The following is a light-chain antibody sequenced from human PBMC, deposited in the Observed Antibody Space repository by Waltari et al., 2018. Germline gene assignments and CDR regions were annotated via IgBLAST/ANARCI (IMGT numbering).Light chain of an antibody. CDR2: WAS. Sequence: DIVMTQSPDSLAVSLGERAPINCNSSQSVLYNSNNKNYLAWYQQKPGQPPKLLIYWASTRESGVPDRFSGSGSGTDFTLTVSSLQAEDVAVYYCQQYYTTPFTFGPGTKVDI. J-gene: IGKJ3*01. CDR3: QQYYTTPFT. V-gene: IGKV4-1*01. CDR1: QSVLYNSNNKNY.